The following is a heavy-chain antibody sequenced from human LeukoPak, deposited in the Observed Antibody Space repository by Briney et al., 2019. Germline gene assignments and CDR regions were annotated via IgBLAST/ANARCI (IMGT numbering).Heavy chain of an antibody. CDR1: GGSFSGYY. CDR3: ARGRKGRFFYSSSWYFPDY. V-gene: IGHV4-34*01. CDR2: INHSGST. D-gene: IGHD6-13*01. J-gene: IGHJ4*02. Sequence: SETLSLTCAVYGGSFSGYYWSWIRQPPGKGLEWIGEINHSGSTNYNPSLKSRVTISVDTSKNQFSPKLSSVTAADTAVYYCARGRKGRFFYSSSWYFPDYWGQGTLVTVSS.